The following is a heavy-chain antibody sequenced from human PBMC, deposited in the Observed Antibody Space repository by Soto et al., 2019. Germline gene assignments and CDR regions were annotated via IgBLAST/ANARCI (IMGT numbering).Heavy chain of an antibody. CDR3: ARDGIVVVPAAKTSDAFDI. CDR1: GFTFSSYS. V-gene: IGHV3-21*01. CDR2: ISSSSSYI. Sequence: GGSLRLSCAASGFTFSSYSMNWVRQAPGKGLEWVSSISSSSSYIYYADSVKGRFTISRDNAKNSLYLQMNSLRAEDTAVYYCARDGIVVVPAAKTSDAFDIWGQGTMVTVSS. J-gene: IGHJ3*02. D-gene: IGHD2-2*01.